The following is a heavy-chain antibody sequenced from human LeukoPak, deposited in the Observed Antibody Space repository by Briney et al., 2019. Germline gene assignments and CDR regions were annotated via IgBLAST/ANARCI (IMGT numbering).Heavy chain of an antibody. CDR3: ARDQEAFDY. CDR1: GYTLTELS. CDR2: IYPRDGST. J-gene: IGHJ4*02. Sequence: ASVKVSCKVSGYTLTELSMHWVRQAPGQGLEWMGMIYPRDGSTSYAQEFQGRVTVTRDTSTSTVHMELSGLRSEDTAVYYCARDQEAFDYWGQGTLVTVSS. V-gene: IGHV1-46*01.